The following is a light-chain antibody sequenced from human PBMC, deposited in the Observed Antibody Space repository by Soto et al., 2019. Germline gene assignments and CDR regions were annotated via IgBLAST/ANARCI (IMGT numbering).Light chain of an antibody. CDR1: QSVLYSSNNNNY. Sequence: DIVMTQSPDSLAVSLGERATINCKSSQSVLYSSNNNNYLTWYQHKPGQPPKLLIYWASTRESGVPDRFSGNGSGTNYTLTISSLQAEAVANYYYQQYYRTPFTVGHQNKVTIQ. J-gene: IGKJ3*01. CDR2: WAS. CDR3: QQYYRTPFT. V-gene: IGKV4-1*01.